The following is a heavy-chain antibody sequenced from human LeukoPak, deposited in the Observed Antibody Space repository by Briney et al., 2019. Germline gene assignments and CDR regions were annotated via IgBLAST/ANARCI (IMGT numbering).Heavy chain of an antibody. J-gene: IGHJ4*02. D-gene: IGHD4/OR15-4a*01. V-gene: IGHV4-34*08. CDR1: GFTVSSNY. CDR3: ATYGGSDY. CDR2: INHSGST. Sequence: ASLRLSCAASGFTVSSNYMSWIRQPPGKGLEWIGEINHSGSTNYNPSLKSRVTISVDTSKNQFSLKLSSVTAADTAVYYCATYGGSDYWGQGTLVTVSS.